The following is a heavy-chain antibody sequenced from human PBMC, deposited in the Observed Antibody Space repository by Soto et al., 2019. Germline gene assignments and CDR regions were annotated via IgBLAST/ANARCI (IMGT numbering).Heavy chain of an antibody. Sequence: QLQLQESGPGLVKPSETLSLTCTVSGGSISSSSYYWGWMRQPPGKGLEWIGSIYYSGSTYYNPSLKSRVTISVDTSKNQFSLKLSSVTAADTAVYSCARLGTSGWYPYFDYWGQGTLVTVSS. D-gene: IGHD6-19*01. CDR1: GGSISSSSYY. J-gene: IGHJ4*02. CDR3: ARLGTSGWYPYFDY. CDR2: IYYSGST. V-gene: IGHV4-39*01.